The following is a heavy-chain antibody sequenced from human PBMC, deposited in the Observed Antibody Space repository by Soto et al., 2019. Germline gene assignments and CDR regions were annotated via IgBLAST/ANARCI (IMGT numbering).Heavy chain of an antibody. V-gene: IGHV3-15*07. D-gene: IGHD1-1*01. CDR2: IKNKINGATT. CDR1: AFAFSDAW. CDR3: TAHSITTTGAHF. Sequence: EVQLVESGGDLVKPGGSLRLSCAASAFAFSDAWIHWVRQAPGKGPEWVGRIKNKINGATTDYGAPVKGRFTISRDDSKNTLYLQMDSLKTEDTAVYYCTAHSITTTGAHFWGQGTLVTVSS. J-gene: IGHJ4*02.